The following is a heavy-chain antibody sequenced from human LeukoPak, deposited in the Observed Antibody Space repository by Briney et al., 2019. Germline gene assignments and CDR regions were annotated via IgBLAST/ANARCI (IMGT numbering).Heavy chain of an antibody. CDR1: GGSISSSNW. J-gene: IGHJ5*02. CDR2: INHSGST. Sequence: NPSETLSLTCAVSGGSISSSNWWSWVRQPPGKGLEWIGEINHSGSTNYNPSLKSRVTISVDTSKKQFSLRLSSVTAADTAIYYCARKGGGQLVNTRRWFDPWGQGSLLTVSS. V-gene: IGHV4-4*02. D-gene: IGHD6-13*01. CDR3: ARKGGGQLVNTRRWFDP.